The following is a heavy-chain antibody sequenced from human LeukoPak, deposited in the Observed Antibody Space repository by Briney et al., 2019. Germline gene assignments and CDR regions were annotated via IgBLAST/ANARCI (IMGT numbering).Heavy chain of an antibody. CDR1: GGSISSSSYY. CDR3: ARGNNWFDP. V-gene: IGHV4-39*07. CDR2: IYYSGST. Sequence: PSETLSLTRTVSGGSISSSSYYWGWIRQPPGKGLEWIGSIYYSGSTYYNPSLKSRVTISVDTSKNQFSLKLSSVTAADTAVYYCARGNNWFDPWGQGTLVTVSS. J-gene: IGHJ5*02.